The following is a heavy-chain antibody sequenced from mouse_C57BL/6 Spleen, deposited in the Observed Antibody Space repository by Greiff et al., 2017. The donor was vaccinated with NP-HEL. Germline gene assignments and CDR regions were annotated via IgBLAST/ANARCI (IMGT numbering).Heavy chain of an antibody. J-gene: IGHJ4*01. CDR1: GYAFSSSW. V-gene: IGHV1-82*01. D-gene: IGHD2-5*01. CDR3: ARSLYSNYDLDY. Sequence: QVQLKQSGPELVKPGASVKISCKASGYAFSSSWMNWVKQRPGKGLEWIGRIYPGDGDTNYNGKFKGKATLTADKSSSTAYMQLSSLTSEDSAVYFCARSLYSNYDLDYWGQGTSVTVSS. CDR2: IYPGDGDT.